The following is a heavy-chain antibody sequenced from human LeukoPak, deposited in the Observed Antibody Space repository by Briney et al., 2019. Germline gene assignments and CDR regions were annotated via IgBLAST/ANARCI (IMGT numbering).Heavy chain of an antibody. D-gene: IGHD3-3*01. J-gene: IGHJ5*02. Sequence: GGSLRLSCAASGFTFSSYIMNWVRQAPGKGLEWVSSISSSSSYIYYADSVKGRFTIYRDNAKNSLYLQMNSLRAEDTAVYYCARDPSPRITIFGVANWFDPWGQGTLVTVSS. V-gene: IGHV3-21*01. CDR1: GFTFSSYI. CDR2: ISSSSSYI. CDR3: ARDPSPRITIFGVANWFDP.